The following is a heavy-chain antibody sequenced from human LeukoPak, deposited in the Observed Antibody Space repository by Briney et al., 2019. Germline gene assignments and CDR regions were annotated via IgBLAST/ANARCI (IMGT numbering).Heavy chain of an antibody. CDR2: ISYDGSNK. V-gene: IGHV3-30*03. Sequence: GRSLRLSCAASGFIFSNYGMPWVRQAPGKGLEWVAVISYDGSNKYYADSVKGRFTISRDNSKNTLYLQMNSLRAEDTAVYYCARDREAFDIWGQGTMVTVSS. CDR1: GFIFSNYG. CDR3: ARDREAFDI. J-gene: IGHJ3*02.